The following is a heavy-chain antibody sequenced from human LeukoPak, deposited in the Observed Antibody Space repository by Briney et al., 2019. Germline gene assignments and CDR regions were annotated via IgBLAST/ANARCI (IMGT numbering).Heavy chain of an antibody. D-gene: IGHD1-26*01. CDR2: ISSSSSYI. Sequence: GGSLRLSCAASGFTFSSYSMNWVRQAPGKGLEWVSSISSSSSYIYYADSVKGRFTISRDNAKNSLYLQMNSLRPEDTAVYYCARARSIVGVSPFQHWGQGTLVTVSS. V-gene: IGHV3-21*01. CDR1: GFTFSSYS. J-gene: IGHJ1*01. CDR3: ARARSIVGVSPFQH.